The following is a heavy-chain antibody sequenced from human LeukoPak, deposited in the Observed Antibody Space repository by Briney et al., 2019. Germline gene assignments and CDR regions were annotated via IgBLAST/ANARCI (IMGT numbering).Heavy chain of an antibody. V-gene: IGHV3-74*01. CDR2: INSDGSST. Sequence: GGSLRLSCAASGFTFSTYAMHWVRQAPEKGLVWVSRINSDGSSTSYADSVKGRFTISRDNAKNTLYLQMNSLRAEDTAVYYCARSRLTHFDYWGQGTLVTVSS. CDR1: GFTFSTYA. J-gene: IGHJ4*02. CDR3: ARSRLTHFDY.